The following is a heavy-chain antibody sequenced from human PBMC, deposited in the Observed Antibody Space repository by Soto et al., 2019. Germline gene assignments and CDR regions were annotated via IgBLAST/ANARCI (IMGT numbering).Heavy chain of an antibody. D-gene: IGHD2-21*02. Sequence: VKVSCKASGGTISSYSISWVRQATRQGLEWMGGIIPIFGTANYAQKFQGRVTITADESTSTAYMELSSLRSEDTAVYYCARDPKIVVVTATDEYYYYGMDVWGQGTTVTVSS. J-gene: IGHJ6*02. CDR2: IIPIFGTA. CDR1: GGTISSYS. CDR3: ARDPKIVVVTATDEYYYYGMDV. V-gene: IGHV1-69*13.